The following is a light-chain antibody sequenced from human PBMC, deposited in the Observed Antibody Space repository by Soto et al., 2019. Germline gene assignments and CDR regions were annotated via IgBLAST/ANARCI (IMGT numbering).Light chain of an antibody. V-gene: IGKV1-5*03. CDR1: ETISRW. J-gene: IGKJ4*01. Sequence: DIQMTQFPSTVSTSVGDRVTITCRANETISRWLAWYQQKPGKAPKLVIFKASTLQSGVPSRFSGSGSGTEFTLTISSLQPDDFATYYCLQYDNFPLSFGGGTKVEVK. CDR2: KAS. CDR3: LQYDNFPLS.